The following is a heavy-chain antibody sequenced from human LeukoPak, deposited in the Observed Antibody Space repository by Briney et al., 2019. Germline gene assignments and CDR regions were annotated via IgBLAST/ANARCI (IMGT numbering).Heavy chain of an antibody. CDR2: ISGSGAST. D-gene: IGHD5-12*01. V-gene: IGHV3-23*01. CDR1: GFTFSSYW. Sequence: TGGSLRLSCAASGFTFSSYWMSWVRQAPGKGLEWVSAISGSGASTFYADSVKGRFTISRDNSKNTLYLQMNSLRAEHTAVYYCARDNGIVAPSIPLDYWGQGTLVTVSS. J-gene: IGHJ4*02. CDR3: ARDNGIVAPSIPLDY.